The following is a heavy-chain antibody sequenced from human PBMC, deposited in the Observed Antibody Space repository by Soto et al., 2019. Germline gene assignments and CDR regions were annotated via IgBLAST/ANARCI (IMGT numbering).Heavy chain of an antibody. J-gene: IGHJ6*02. D-gene: IGHD2-21*02. CDR2: IHTTGST. V-gene: IGHV4-34*01. CDR3: ARDLWGYCGTDCYPLDV. Sequence: ETLSLTSAVYGQSCSGYYCSWTRPPPGKGLEWIGEIHTTGSTDFNPSLQSRVTISLDTSKNQFSLKLNSVTAADTAVYYCARDLWGYCGTDCYPLDVWGQGTTVNVSS. CDR1: GQSCSGYY.